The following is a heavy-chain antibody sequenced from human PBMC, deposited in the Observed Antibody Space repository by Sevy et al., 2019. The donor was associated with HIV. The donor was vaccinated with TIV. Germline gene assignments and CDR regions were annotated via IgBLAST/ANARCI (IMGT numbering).Heavy chain of an antibody. CDR3: AREGCIRPHDH. D-gene: IGHD2-8*01. J-gene: IGHJ4*02. V-gene: IGHV3-23*01. Sequence: GGSLRLSSAAARFAFYDYSMSSIRQASGKKLAWVATLTFGCGKVNYADSVKGRFTISRDNSKNSFYLQLDILRVEDTALYYCAREGCIRPHDHWGQGTRVTVSS. CDR1: RFAFYDYS. CDR2: LTFGCGKV.